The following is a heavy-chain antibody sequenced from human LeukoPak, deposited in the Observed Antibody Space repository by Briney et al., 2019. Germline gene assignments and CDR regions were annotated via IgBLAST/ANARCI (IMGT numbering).Heavy chain of an antibody. CDR1: GGTFNNSA. CDR2: IMPLFGTA. J-gene: IGHJ5*02. D-gene: IGHD4-17*01. V-gene: IGHV1-69*05. CDR3: ARDVHGDYGSGWFDP. Sequence: GSSVKVSCKTSGGTFNNSAISWVRQAPGQGLEWLGGIMPLFGTAGYAQKFQGIVTITKDESTRTVYLELTSLTSDDTAVYYCARDVHGDYGSGWFDPWGQGTLVSVSS.